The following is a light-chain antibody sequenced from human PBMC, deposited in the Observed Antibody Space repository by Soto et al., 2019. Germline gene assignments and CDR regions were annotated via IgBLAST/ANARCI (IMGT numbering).Light chain of an antibody. J-gene: IGKJ5*01. CDR2: DAS. V-gene: IGKV1-33*01. CDR1: QDISNY. Sequence: DIQMTQSPTSLSASVGDRVTITCQASQDISNYLNWYQQKPGKAPKLLIYDASNLETGVPSRFSGSGSGTDFTFTISSLQPEDIATYYCQQYGDAITFGQGTRLEIK. CDR3: QQYGDAIT.